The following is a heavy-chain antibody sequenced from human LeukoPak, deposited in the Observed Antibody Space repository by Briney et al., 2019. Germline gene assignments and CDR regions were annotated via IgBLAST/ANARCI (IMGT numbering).Heavy chain of an antibody. J-gene: IGHJ4*02. CDR3: ARDSGSYYGSL. Sequence: PSETLSLTCTVSGGSISSYYWSWIRQPPGKGLEWIGYIYYSGSTNYNPSLKSRVTISVDTSKNQLSLKLSSVTAADTAVYYCARDSGSYYGSLWGQGTLVTVSS. CDR2: IYYSGST. CDR1: GGSISSYY. D-gene: IGHD1-26*01. V-gene: IGHV4-59*01.